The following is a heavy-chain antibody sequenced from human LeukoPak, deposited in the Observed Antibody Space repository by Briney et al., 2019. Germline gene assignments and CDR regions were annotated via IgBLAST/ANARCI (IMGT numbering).Heavy chain of an antibody. CDR1: GFTFNSFA. Sequence: GGSLRLSCAASGFTFNSFAMNWVRQTPGKGLEWVSSVTGHGGSTYIADSVRGRFTISRDNSKNTLFLQMNSLRAEDTAVYYCAKGDDSSGYYRPTGNYWGQGTLVTVSS. D-gene: IGHD3-22*01. CDR3: AKGDDSSGYYRPTGNY. J-gene: IGHJ4*02. CDR2: VTGHGGST. V-gene: IGHV3-23*01.